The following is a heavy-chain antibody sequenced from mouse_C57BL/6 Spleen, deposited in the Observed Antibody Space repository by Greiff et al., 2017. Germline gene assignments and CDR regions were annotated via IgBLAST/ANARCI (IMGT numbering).Heavy chain of an antibody. D-gene: IGHD1-1*01. CDR2: IDPEDGET. Sequence: VQLQQSGAELVKPGASVKLSCTASGFNIKDYYMHWVKQRTEQGLEWIGRIDPEDGETKYAPKFQGKATITADTSSNTAYLQLSSLTSEDPAVDYCARSPYDYGRLELTGKVNYFDDWGQGTTRTVSS. J-gene: IGHJ2*01. CDR1: GFNIKDYY. CDR3: ARSPYDYGRLELTGKVNYFDD. V-gene: IGHV14-2*01.